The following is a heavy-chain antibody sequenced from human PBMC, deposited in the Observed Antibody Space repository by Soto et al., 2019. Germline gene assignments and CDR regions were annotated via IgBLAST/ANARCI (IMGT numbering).Heavy chain of an antibody. D-gene: IGHD2-8*01. J-gene: IGHJ4*02. CDR1: GGSVSSGPYH. V-gene: IGHV4-61*01. CDR2: ISYSGTA. Sequence: QVQLQESGPGLVKTSETLSLTCTVSGGSVSSGPYHWNWVRRPPGKGLEWIGHISYSGTANYNPSLRGRVTMSTDTSKNQFSLRLSSVTAADTAVYYCMRSHGAYWGQGTLVNVSS. CDR3: MRSHGAY.